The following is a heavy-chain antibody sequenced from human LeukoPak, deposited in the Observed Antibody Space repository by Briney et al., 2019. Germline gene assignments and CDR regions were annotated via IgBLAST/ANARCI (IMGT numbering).Heavy chain of an antibody. J-gene: IGHJ3*02. CDR1: GYTFTSYG. D-gene: IGHD3-22*01. Sequence: ASVKVSCKASGYTFTSYGISWVRQAPGQGLEWMGWISAYNGNTNYAQKLQGRVTMTTDTSTSTAYMELRSLRSDDTAVYYCARAWDYYDSSGYLASDDAFGIWGQGTMVTVSS. CDR2: ISAYNGNT. V-gene: IGHV1-18*01. CDR3: ARAWDYYDSSGYLASDDAFGI.